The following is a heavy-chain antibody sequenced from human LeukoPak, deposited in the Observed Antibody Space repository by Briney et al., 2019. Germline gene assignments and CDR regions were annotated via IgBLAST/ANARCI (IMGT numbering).Heavy chain of an antibody. D-gene: IGHD4-23*01. CDR2: FDPEDGET. CDR1: GYTLTELS. CDR3: ATLDVRGNSGVY. V-gene: IGHV1-24*01. Sequence: ASVKVSCKVSGYTLTELSMHWVRQAPGKGLEWMGGFDPEDGETIYAQKFRGRVTMTEDTSTDTAYMELSSLRSEDTAVYYCATLDVRGNSGVYWGQGTLVTVSS. J-gene: IGHJ4*02.